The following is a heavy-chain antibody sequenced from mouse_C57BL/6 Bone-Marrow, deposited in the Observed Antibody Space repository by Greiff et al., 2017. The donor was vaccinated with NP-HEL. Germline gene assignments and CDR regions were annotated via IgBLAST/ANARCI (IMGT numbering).Heavy chain of an antibody. D-gene: IGHD1-1*01. J-gene: IGHJ1*03. CDR2: IYWDDDK. CDR3: ARRGGTTVVAHWYFDV. Sequence: QVTLKESGPGILQSSQTLSLTCSFSGFSLSTSGMGVSWIRQPSGKGLEWLAHIYWDDDKRYNPFLKSRLTISKDTSRNQVFLKITSVDTADTATYYCARRGGTTVVAHWYFDVWGTGTTVTVSS. V-gene: IGHV8-12*01. CDR1: GFSLSTSGMG.